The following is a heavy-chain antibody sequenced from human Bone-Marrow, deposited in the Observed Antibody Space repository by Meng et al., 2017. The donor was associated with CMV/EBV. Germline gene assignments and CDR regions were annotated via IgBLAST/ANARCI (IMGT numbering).Heavy chain of an antibody. CDR2: ISYDGRNK. CDR3: TRPHDDNSYKLDKMED. CDR1: AFTFNSYA. J-gene: IGHJ4*02. D-gene: IGHD4-11*01. V-gene: IGHV3-30*04. Sequence: GESLKISCAASAFTFNSYAIHWVRPAPGKGLEWVAVISYDGRNKYYADSVKGRFTISRDNSKNTVYMRMNSLRVEDTAVYYCTRPHDDNSYKLDKMEDWGQGTLVTVSS.